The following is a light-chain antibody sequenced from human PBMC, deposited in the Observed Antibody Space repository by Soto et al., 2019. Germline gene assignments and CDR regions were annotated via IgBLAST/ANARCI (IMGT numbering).Light chain of an antibody. V-gene: IGLV2-14*03. CDR3: SSFTTDRVYV. J-gene: IGLJ1*01. CDR2: EVT. Sequence: QSVLTQPTSVSASPGQSITISCTGNHNDIGTYYYVSWYQQHPGRAQRLLIYEVTTRPSGISDRSSASKSGLTASLTISGLQPEDDADYYGSSFTTDRVYVFGPGTKVTVL. CDR1: HNDIGTYYY.